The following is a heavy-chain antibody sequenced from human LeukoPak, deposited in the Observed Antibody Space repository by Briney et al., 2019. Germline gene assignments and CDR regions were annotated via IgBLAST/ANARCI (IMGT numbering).Heavy chain of an antibody. D-gene: IGHD2/OR15-2a*01. CDR2: INPSGGST. Sequence: ASVKVSCKASGYTFTSYYMHWVRQAPGQGLEWMGIINPSGGSTSYTQKFQGRVTMTRDTSMTTVYMEQSSLSSQDTAVYYCARHKEVGDYYYFDYWGQGTLVTVSS. J-gene: IGHJ4*02. CDR1: GYTFTSYY. CDR3: ARHKEVGDYYYFDY. V-gene: IGHV1-46*01.